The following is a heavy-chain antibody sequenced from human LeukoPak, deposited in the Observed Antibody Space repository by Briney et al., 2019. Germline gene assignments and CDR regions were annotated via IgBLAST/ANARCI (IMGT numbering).Heavy chain of an antibody. D-gene: IGHD5-18*01. CDR1: GFTVSSNY. CDR2: IYSGGTT. J-gene: IGHJ2*01. V-gene: IGHV3-53*01. CDR3: AKGGLQTRNWYFAL. Sequence: GGSLRLSCAASGFTVSSNYMNWVRQAPGKGLEWVSVIYSGGTTYYADSVKGRFTISRDNSKNTLYLQINSLRAEDTAVYYCAKGGLQTRNWYFALWGRGTLVTVSS.